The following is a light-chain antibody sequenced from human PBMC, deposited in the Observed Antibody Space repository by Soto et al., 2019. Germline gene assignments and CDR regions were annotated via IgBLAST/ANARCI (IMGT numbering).Light chain of an antibody. CDR2: AAS. CDR3: QQVNSFPST. V-gene: IGKV1-9*01. J-gene: IGKJ5*01. CDR1: QGISSY. Sequence: SQLTQAPSSRCASVGDRVTITCRASQGISSYLAWYQQKPGKAPKLLIYAASTLQSGVPSRFSGSGSGTEFTLTLSSLQPEDFATYYCQQVNSFPSTFGQGTRLEIK.